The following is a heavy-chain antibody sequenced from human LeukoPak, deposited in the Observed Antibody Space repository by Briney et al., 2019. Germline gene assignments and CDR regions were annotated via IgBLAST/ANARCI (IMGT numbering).Heavy chain of an antibody. Sequence: SETLSLTCAVYGGSFSGYYWSWIRQPPGKGLEWIGEINHSGSTNYNPSLKGRVTISVDTSKNQFSLKLSSVTAADTAVYYCARPLVRGVIIDAFDIWGQGTMVTVSS. CDR2: INHSGST. CDR3: ARPLVRGVIIDAFDI. J-gene: IGHJ3*02. V-gene: IGHV4-34*01. CDR1: GGSFSGYY. D-gene: IGHD3-10*01.